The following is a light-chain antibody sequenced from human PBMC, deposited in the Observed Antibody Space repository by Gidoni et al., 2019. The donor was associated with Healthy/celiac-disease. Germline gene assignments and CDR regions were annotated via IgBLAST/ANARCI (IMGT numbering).Light chain of an antibody. Sequence: DIVMTQSPESLAVSLGERATINCKSSQSVLYSSNNKNHLAWYQQKPGQPPKLLIYWASTRESGVPDRFSGSGSGTDFTLTISSLQAEDVAVYYCQQYYSTPLTFGGGTKVEIK. CDR1: QSVLYSSNNKNH. V-gene: IGKV4-1*01. CDR2: WAS. J-gene: IGKJ4*01. CDR3: QQYYSTPLT.